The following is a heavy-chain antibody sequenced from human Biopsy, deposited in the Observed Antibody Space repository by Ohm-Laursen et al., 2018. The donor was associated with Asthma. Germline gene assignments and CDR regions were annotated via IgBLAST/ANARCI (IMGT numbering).Heavy chain of an antibody. CDR3: ARAAITGIRGWFDP. D-gene: IGHD1-20*01. CDR2: IDQSGYT. J-gene: IGHJ5*02. CDR1: GGYLTGHY. Sequence: TLSLTCTVYGGYLTGHYWHWIRQPPGKGLEWIGEIDQSGYTNYNPSLKSRVTISADTSKNQFHLNLNSVTAADTAVYFCARAAITGIRGWFDPWGQGTQVTVSS. V-gene: IGHV4-34*01.